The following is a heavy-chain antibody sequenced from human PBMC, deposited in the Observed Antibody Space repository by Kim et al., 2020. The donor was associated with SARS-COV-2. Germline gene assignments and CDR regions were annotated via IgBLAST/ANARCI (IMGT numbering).Heavy chain of an antibody. CDR1: GFTFSSYA. CDR2: VSGSGGST. V-gene: IGHV3-23*01. Sequence: GGSLRLSCAASGFTFSSYAMSWVRQAPGKGPEWVSLVSGSGGSTYYADSVKGRFAISRDNSKKTLYLQMNSLRAEDPALYYCAKGESNNWSSFSYFGQET. CDR3: AKGESNNWSSFSY. D-gene: IGHD1-1*01. J-gene: IGHJ4*02.